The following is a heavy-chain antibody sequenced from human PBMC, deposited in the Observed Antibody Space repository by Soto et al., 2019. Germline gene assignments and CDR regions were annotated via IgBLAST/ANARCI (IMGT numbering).Heavy chain of an antibody. Sequence: SLRLSCAASGFTFSSYGMHWVRQAPGKGLEGVAVISYDGSNKYYADSVKGRFTISRDNSKNTLYLQMNSLRAEDTAVYYCEKEIGFGELIFDYWGQGTLVTVS. V-gene: IGHV3-30*18. CDR3: EKEIGFGELIFDY. CDR1: GFTFSSYG. J-gene: IGHJ4*02. D-gene: IGHD3-10*01. CDR2: ISYDGSNK.